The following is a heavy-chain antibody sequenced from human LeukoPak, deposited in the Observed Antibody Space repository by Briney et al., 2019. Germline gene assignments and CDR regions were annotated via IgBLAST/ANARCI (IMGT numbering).Heavy chain of an antibody. J-gene: IGHJ4*02. CDR2: IYHSGST. D-gene: IGHD6-6*01. Sequence: SETLSLTCTVSGGSISSYYWSWIRQPPGKGLEWIGYIYHSGSTYYNPSLKSRVTISVDRSKNQFSLKLSSVTAADTAVYYCARGSWEYSSYYFDYWGQGTLVTVSS. V-gene: IGHV4-59*12. CDR3: ARGSWEYSSYYFDY. CDR1: GGSISSYY.